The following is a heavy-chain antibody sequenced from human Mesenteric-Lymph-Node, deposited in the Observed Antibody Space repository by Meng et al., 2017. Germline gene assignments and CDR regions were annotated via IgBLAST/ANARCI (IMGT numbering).Heavy chain of an antibody. CDR2: IYHSGST. D-gene: IGHD4-17*01. J-gene: IGHJ2*01. V-gene: IGHV4-4*02. Sequence: QLLEPGAGRLTPSQTLFLTCAVSGGSIISSNWWIWVRQPPGKGLEWIGEIYHSGSTNYNPSLKSRVTISVDKSKNQFSLKLSSVAAADTAVYYCARLYYVDSNYWYFDLWGHGTLVTVSS. CDR1: GGSIISSNW. CDR3: ARLYYVDSNYWYFDL.